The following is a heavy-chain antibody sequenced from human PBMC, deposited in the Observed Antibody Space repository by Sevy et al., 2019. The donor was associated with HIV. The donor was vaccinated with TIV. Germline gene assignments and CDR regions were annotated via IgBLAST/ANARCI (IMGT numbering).Heavy chain of an antibody. D-gene: IGHD3-9*01. Sequence: SETLSLTCNVSGASITSYYWSWIRQPPGKGLEWVGDIGSSGPGNYNPSLKSRVTLSVDTTKSHFSLKFRSVTAVDTAVYYCARSRYYFDSWGQGALVTVSS. CDR3: ARSRYYFDS. CDR1: GASITSYY. V-gene: IGHV4-4*08. CDR2: IGSSGPG. J-gene: IGHJ4*02.